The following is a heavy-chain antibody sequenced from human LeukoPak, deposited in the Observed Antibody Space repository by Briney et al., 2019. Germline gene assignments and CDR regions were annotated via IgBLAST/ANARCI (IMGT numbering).Heavy chain of an antibody. CDR3: AGLNESYNYGSGSYSYYYYGMDV. Sequence: GASVKVSCKVSGYTLTELSIHWLRQAPGKGLEWRVGFDPEDCETIYAQKFQGRVTMTEDTSTDTAYMKLRSLRSEDTAVYYCAGLNESYNYGSGSYSYYYYGMDVWGKGTPVTVSS. V-gene: IGHV1-24*01. J-gene: IGHJ6*04. D-gene: IGHD3-10*01. CDR2: FDPEDCET. CDR1: GYTLTELS.